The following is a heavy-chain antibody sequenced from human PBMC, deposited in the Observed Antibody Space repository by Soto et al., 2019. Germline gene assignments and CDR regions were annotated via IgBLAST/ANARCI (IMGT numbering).Heavy chain of an antibody. CDR3: ARDNSGYYPNYYGMDV. Sequence: QVQQQESGPGLVKPSETLSLTCTVSGGSISSYYWSWIRQPAGKGLEWIGRIYTSGSTNYNPSLKRRVTMSVDTSKHQFSLKLSSVTAADTAVYYCARDNSGYYPNYYGMDVWGQGTTVTVSS. J-gene: IGHJ6*02. CDR1: GGSISSYY. V-gene: IGHV4-4*07. CDR2: IYTSGST. D-gene: IGHD3-22*01.